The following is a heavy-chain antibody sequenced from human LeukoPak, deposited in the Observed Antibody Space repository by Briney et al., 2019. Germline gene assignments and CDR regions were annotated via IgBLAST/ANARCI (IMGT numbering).Heavy chain of an antibody. CDR3: ARHKSCDGSPCSTGRWFDP. CDR1: GGSISTYY. CDR2: IYYSGNI. J-gene: IGHJ5*02. V-gene: IGHV4-59*08. Sequence: SETLSLTCTVSGGSISTYYWSWIRQPPGKGLEWIGYIYYSGNINYNPSLESRVTISVDTSTNHFSLKLTSVTAADTAVYYCARHKSCDGSPCSTGRWFDPWGQGTLVTVSS. D-gene: IGHD2-15*01.